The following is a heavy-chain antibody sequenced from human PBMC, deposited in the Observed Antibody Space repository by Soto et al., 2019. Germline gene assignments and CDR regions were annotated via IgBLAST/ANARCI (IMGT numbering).Heavy chain of an antibody. J-gene: IGHJ3*02. Sequence: QVQLQESGPGLVKPSGTLSLTCAVSSGSISSSNCLSWVRQPPGKGLEWIGEIYHSGSTNYNPSHKSRVTISVDKYKNQFSLKLSSVTAADTAVYYCARFNYYGAGSPDDFDIWGQGTMVTVSS. V-gene: IGHV4-4*02. CDR1: SGSISSSNC. CDR2: IYHSGST. D-gene: IGHD3-10*01. CDR3: ARFNYYGAGSPDDFDI.